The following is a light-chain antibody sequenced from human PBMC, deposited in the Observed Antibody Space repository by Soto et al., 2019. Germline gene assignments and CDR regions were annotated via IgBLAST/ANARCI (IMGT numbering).Light chain of an antibody. CDR2: GAS. CDR1: QSISASN. V-gene: IGKV3-20*01. CDR3: QQFGSSPGA. J-gene: IGKJ1*01. Sequence: EIVLTQSPGTLSLSPGERATLSCRASQSISASNLAWYQQKSGQAPRLLIYGASSRATAIPDRFSGSGSGTDFTLTISRLEPEDFAVYYCQQFGSSPGAFGQGTEVEIK.